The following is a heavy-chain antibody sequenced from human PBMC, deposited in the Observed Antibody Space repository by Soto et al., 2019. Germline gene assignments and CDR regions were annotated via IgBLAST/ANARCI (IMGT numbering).Heavy chain of an antibody. Sequence: EVQLLESGGGLVQPGGSLRLSCAASGFTFSSYAMSWVRQAPGKGLEWVSAISGSGGSTYYADSVKGRFTISRDNSKNTLDLQMNSLRAEDTAVYYCAKPNGYGGNSELEYWGQGTLVTVSS. CDR3: AKPNGYGGNSELEY. CDR2: ISGSGGST. V-gene: IGHV3-23*01. J-gene: IGHJ4*02. D-gene: IGHD2-21*02. CDR1: GFTFSSYA.